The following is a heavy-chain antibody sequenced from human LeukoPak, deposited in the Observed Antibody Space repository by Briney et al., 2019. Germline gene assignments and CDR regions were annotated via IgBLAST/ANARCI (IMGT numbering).Heavy chain of an antibody. CDR1: GFTFSSYA. CDR3: ARERNLEIAVAGTIFNY. Sequence: GGSLRLSCAASGFTFSSYAMTWVRQTPGKGLEWVSGISGSGGSTYYADSVKGRFSISRDNSKNTVYLQMNSLRVEDTAVYYCARERNLEIAVAGTIFNYWGQGALVTVSS. CDR2: ISGSGGST. D-gene: IGHD6-19*01. J-gene: IGHJ4*02. V-gene: IGHV3-23*01.